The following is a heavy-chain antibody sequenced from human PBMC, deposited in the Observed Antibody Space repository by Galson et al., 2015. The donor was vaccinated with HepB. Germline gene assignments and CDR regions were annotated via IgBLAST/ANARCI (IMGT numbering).Heavy chain of an antibody. Sequence: SLRLSCAVSGFSVSNNYMNWVRQAPGKGLEWVSMINSGDTTYYADSVKGRFTISRDDSKNTVILQMNSLRAEDTAVYYCARGGLHLGDLSSPRYFDYWGQGTLVTVSS. CDR2: INSGDTT. J-gene: IGHJ4*02. CDR1: GFSVSNNY. D-gene: IGHD3-16*02. V-gene: IGHV3-53*01. CDR3: ARGGLHLGDLSSPRYFDY.